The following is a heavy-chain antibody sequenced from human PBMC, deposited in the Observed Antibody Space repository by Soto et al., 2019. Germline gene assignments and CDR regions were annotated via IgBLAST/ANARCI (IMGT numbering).Heavy chain of an antibody. CDR2: LSGNGGNT. CDR3: AKLSSSWYSGYDY. Sequence: GSLRLSCAASGFTFSNYAMSWVRQAPGKGLEWVSALSGNGGNTYYADSVKGRFTISRDNSKNALYMQMNSLRAEDTAVYYCAKLSSSWYSGYDYWGQGTLVTVSS. D-gene: IGHD6-13*01. J-gene: IGHJ4*02. V-gene: IGHV3-23*01. CDR1: GFTFSNYA.